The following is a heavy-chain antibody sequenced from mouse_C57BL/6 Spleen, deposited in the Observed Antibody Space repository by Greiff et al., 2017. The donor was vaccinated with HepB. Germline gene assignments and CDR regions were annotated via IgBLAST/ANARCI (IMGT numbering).Heavy chain of an antibody. D-gene: IGHD2-5*01. CDR1: GYTFTDYT. Sequence: VQVVESDAELVKPGASVKISCKASGYTFTDYTIPWMKQKPEQGLEWIGYIYHSDSSTKYNEKFKGKATLTADKSSSKVYMQLNSLTSEDSAVYVCAISNSNYFDYWGQGTTLTVSS. V-gene: IGHV1-78*01. CDR2: IYHSDSST. CDR3: AISNSNYFDY. J-gene: IGHJ2*01.